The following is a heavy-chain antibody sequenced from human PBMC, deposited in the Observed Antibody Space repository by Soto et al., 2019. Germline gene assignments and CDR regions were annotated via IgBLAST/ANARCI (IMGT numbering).Heavy chain of an antibody. Sequence: EVQLVESGGGLVQPGGSLRLSCEASAFTLSSYWMSWVRQAPGKGLEWVANIKPDGSEKYYVDSVKGRFTISRDNTTNSLYLQMSTLRPEDTDIYYCARDYEFGFDIWGQGTLVTVSS. V-gene: IGHV3-7*01. D-gene: IGHD3-22*01. J-gene: IGHJ3*02. CDR3: ARDYEFGFDI. CDR1: AFTLSSYW. CDR2: IKPDGSEK.